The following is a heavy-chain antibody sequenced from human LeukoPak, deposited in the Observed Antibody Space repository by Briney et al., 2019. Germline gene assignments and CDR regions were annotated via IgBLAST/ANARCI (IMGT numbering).Heavy chain of an antibody. V-gene: IGHV1-69*05. CDR1: GGTFISYA. CDR3: AREEVRLGSAFDI. Sequence: SVKVSCKASGGTFISYAISWVRQAPGQGLERMGRIIPIFGTANYAQKFQGRVTITTDESTSTAYMELSSLRSEDTAVYYCAREEVRLGSAFDIWGQGTMVTVSS. D-gene: IGHD6-19*01. J-gene: IGHJ3*02. CDR2: IIPIFGTA.